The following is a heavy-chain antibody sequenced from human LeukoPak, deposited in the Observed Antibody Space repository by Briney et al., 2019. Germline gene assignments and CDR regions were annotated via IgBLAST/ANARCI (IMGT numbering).Heavy chain of an antibody. V-gene: IGHV3-23*01. D-gene: IGHD6-19*01. Sequence: GGSLRLSCTASGFRLSIYDMNWVRQAPGKGLEWVSIISGSGGRTYYSDSVKGRFTISRDNHNNILYLQMKGLRAEDAAIYYCARRGRIGWYVDYWGQGTLVTVSS. CDR1: GFRLSIYD. CDR2: ISGSGGRT. CDR3: ARRGRIGWYVDY. J-gene: IGHJ4*02.